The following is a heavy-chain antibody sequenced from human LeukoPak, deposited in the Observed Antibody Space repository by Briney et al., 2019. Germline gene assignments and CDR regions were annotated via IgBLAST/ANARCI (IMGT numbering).Heavy chain of an antibody. Sequence: GGSLRLSCAASGFTVSSNYMSWVRQAPGKGLEWVSVIYSGGSTYYADSVKGRFTISRDNSKNTLYLQMNSVRAEDTAVYYCARGYCDGFRAFDIWGQGTMVTVSS. D-gene: IGHD3-22*01. V-gene: IGHV3-53*01. J-gene: IGHJ3*02. CDR2: IYSGGST. CDR3: ARGYCDGFRAFDI. CDR1: GFTVSSNY.